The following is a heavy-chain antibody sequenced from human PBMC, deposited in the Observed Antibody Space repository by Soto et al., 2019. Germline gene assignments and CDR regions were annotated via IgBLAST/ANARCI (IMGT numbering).Heavy chain of an antibody. CDR2: ISWNGGST. J-gene: IGHJ4*02. CDR3: ARGGMPGGARL. CDR1: GFTFDDYG. D-gene: IGHD3-16*01. Sequence: EVQLVESGGGVVRPGGSLRLSCAASGFTFDDYGMSWVRQAPGKGVEWVSGISWNGGSTGYADAVKGRFTISRDNAKNSLSLEWTGVRAADTALCYCARGGMPGGARLWGQGTLVTVSS. V-gene: IGHV3-20*04.